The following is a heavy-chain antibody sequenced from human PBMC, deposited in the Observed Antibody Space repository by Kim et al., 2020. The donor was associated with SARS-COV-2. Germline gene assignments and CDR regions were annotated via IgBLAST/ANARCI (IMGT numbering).Heavy chain of an antibody. V-gene: IGHV3-23*01. J-gene: IGHJ4*02. Sequence: GGSLRLSCAASGFAFGTCAMSWVRQAPGKALEWVSSILYHGGTTYAASSESGRSAITGVTTTNTQYHLMSSLRDETTAVYYSITAARKFPPAFNFWGQGT. CDR3: ITAARKFPPAFNF. D-gene: IGHD6-25*01. CDR1: GFAFGTCA. CDR2: ILYHGGTT.